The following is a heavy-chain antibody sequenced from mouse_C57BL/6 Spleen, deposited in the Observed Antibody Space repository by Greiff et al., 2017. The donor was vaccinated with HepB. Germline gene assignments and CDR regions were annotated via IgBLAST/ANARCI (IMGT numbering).Heavy chain of an antibody. CDR1: GYTFTSYG. V-gene: IGHV1-81*01. CDR3: ARRWDGYFDY. CDR2: IYPRSGNT. Sequence: VQLVESGAELARPGASVKLSCKASGYTFTSYGISWVKQRTGQGLEWIGEIYPRSGNTYYNEKFKGKATLTADKSSSTAYMELRSLTSEDSAVYFCARRWDGYFDYWGQGTTLTVSS. D-gene: IGHD4-1*01. J-gene: IGHJ2*01.